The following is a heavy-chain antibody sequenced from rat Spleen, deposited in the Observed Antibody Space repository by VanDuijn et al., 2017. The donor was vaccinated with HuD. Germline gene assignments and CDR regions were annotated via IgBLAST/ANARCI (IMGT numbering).Heavy chain of an antibody. CDR3: ARVTYYYVMDA. CDR2: ISYDGSST. Sequence: EVQLVESDGGLVQPGRSLKLSCAASGFTFSDYYMAWVRQAPTKGLEWVATISYDGSSTYYRDSVKGRFTISRDNAKSTLSLQMDSLRSEDTATYYCARVTYYYVMDAWGQGASVTVSS. CDR1: GFTFSDYY. J-gene: IGHJ4*01. V-gene: IGHV5-29*01.